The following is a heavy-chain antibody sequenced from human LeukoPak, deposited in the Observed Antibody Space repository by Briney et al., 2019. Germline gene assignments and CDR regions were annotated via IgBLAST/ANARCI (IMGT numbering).Heavy chain of an antibody. CDR3: ARWDSGSYFLDY. Sequence: SETLSLTCTVSGGSVSSYYWNWIRQPPGKGLEWIGYIYYSGTTNYNPSLKSRVTISVDTSKNQFSLKLSSVTAADTAVYYCARWDSGSYFLDYWGQETLVTVSS. CDR2: IYYSGTT. CDR1: GGSVSSYY. J-gene: IGHJ4*02. V-gene: IGHV4-59*02. D-gene: IGHD1-26*01.